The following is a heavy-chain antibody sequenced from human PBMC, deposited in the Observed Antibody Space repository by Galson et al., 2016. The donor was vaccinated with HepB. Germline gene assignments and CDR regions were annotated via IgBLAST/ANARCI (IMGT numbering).Heavy chain of an antibody. V-gene: IGHV3-15*05. Sequence: SLRLSCAVSGLRVSDAWMTWVRQAPGKGLEWVGNIRNKRDGGTADYGAPVKGRFTISRDDSKNTLYLQMSSLKTDDTAVYFCTTWDWGLDCWGQGTLVTVSS. D-gene: IGHD3/OR15-3a*01. CDR2: IRNKRDGGTA. CDR3: TTWDWGLDC. CDR1: GLRVSDAW. J-gene: IGHJ4*02.